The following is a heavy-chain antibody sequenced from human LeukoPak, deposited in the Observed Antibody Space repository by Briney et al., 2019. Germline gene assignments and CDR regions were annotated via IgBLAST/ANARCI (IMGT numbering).Heavy chain of an antibody. V-gene: IGHV3-74*01. CDR2: INSDESST. J-gene: IGHJ4*02. CDR1: GFTFSRYW. CDR3: GREGIEGVTYYFDY. D-gene: IGHD1-26*01. Sequence: GGSLRLSCGASGFTFSRYWMHWVRQAPGKGLVWVSRINSDESSTSYADSVKGRFTISRDNAKNTLYLQMNSLRAEDTAVYYCGREGIEGVTYYFDYWGQGTLVTVSS.